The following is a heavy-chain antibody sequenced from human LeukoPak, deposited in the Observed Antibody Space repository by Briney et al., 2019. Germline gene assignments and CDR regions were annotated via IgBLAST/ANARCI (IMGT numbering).Heavy chain of an antibody. V-gene: IGHV3-21*01. CDR1: AFTFSNYA. J-gene: IGHJ6*02. CDR3: ARTKGYDILTGFNYYYGMDV. CDR2: ISSSSSYI. D-gene: IGHD3-9*01. Sequence: PGGSLRLSCTASAFTFSNYAMNWVRQAPGKGLEWVSSISSSSSYIYYADSVKGRFTISRDNAKNSLYLQMNSLRAEDTAVYYCARTKGYDILTGFNYYYGMDVWGQGTTVTVSS.